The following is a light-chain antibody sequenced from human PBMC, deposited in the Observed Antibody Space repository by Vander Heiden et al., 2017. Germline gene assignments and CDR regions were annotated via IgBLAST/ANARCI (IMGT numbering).Light chain of an antibody. CDR2: DVS. Sequence: QSALTQPASVSGSPGPSITISCTGTSSDVGGHNYVSWYQQHPGKAPKLMIYDVSNRTSGVSNRFSDSKSGNTASLTISGLQAEDEADYYCSSYTSSSTLVFGGGTKLTVL. V-gene: IGLV2-14*01. CDR3: SSYTSSSTLV. J-gene: IGLJ2*01. CDR1: SSDVGGHNY.